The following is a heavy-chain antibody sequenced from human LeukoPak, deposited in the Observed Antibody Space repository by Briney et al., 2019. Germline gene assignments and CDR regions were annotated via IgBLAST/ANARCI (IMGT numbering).Heavy chain of an antibody. CDR3: ARGRSYYGSGSYYPQRSYWYFDL. Sequence: SETLSLTCTVSGGSINSSSYYWGWIRQPPGEALEWIGSIYHSGYTYYNPSLKSRVTISVDTSKNQFSLKLSSVTAADTAVYYCARGRSYYGSGSYYPQRSYWYFDLWGRGTLVTVSS. D-gene: IGHD3-10*01. CDR1: GGSINSSSYY. V-gene: IGHV4-39*07. J-gene: IGHJ2*01. CDR2: IYHSGYT.